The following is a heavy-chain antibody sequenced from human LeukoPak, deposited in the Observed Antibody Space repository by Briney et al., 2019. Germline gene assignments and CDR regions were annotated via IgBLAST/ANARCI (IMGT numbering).Heavy chain of an antibody. Sequence: GGSLRLSGAASGFSFSNYWFHWVRQAPGEGLVWVSRTNEHGTIINYADSVKGRFTISRDNAKNTLYLQVNSLRTEDSALYYCVVDLSGSADYWGQGTLVTVSS. CDR2: TNEHGTII. V-gene: IGHV3-74*01. CDR1: GFSFSNYW. CDR3: VVDLSGSADY. D-gene: IGHD3-10*01. J-gene: IGHJ4*02.